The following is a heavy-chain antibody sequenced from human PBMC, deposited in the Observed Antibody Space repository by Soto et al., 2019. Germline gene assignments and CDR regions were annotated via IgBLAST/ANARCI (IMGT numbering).Heavy chain of an antibody. CDR1: GYTFTSHY. D-gene: IGHD2-2*01. V-gene: IGHV1-46*01. J-gene: IGHJ4*02. CDR3: ARVYCSSPSCFGGDY. Sequence: GASVKVSCKASGYTFTSHYMHWVRQAPGQGPEWMGIINPSGGRTSYAQKFQGRITMTRDTTTNTVHMELTSLRSDDTAVYYCARVYCSSPSCFGGDYWGQGTLVTVSS. CDR2: INPSGGRT.